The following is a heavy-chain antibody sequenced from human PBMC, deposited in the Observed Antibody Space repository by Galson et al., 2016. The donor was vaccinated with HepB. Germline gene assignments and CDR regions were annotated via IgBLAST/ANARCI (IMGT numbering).Heavy chain of an antibody. D-gene: IGHD6-19*01. V-gene: IGHV3-30*03. CDR1: GFTFSRYG. Sequence: SLRLSCAASGFTFSRYGMHWVRQAPGEGLEWVAIMSYDGGERYYADSVEGRFTISRDNSKNTLHLQMNSLRAEDTAVYYCARDRGEGISGWYLTRVQWDHDCGMDVWGQGTTVTVSS. CDR2: MSYDGGER. CDR3: ARDRGEGISGWYLTRVQWDHDCGMDV. J-gene: IGHJ6*02.